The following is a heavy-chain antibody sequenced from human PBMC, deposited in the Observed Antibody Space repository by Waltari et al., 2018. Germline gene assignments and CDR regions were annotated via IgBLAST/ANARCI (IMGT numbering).Heavy chain of an antibody. V-gene: IGHV3-30*18. CDR2: ISYEGSNQ. Sequence: QVHLAESGGGVVQPGRSLRLSCVTSGFTFSDFGMTWVRQTPGKGVEWVAMISYEGSNQYYADSVKGRFTISRDNFKHTLYLQISSLTTNDTGVYYCAKGGLASTYYYSPMDVWGHGTSVTVSS. CDR3: AKGGLASTYYYSPMDV. J-gene: IGHJ6*02. D-gene: IGHD3-22*01. CDR1: GFTFSDFG.